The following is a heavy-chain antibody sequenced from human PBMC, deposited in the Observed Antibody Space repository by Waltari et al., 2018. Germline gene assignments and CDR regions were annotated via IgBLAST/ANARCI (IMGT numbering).Heavy chain of an antibody. D-gene: IGHD2-15*01. V-gene: IGHV4-39*07. J-gene: IGHJ4*02. CDR2: IYYRGST. CDR1: GGSISSSSYY. CDR3: ARAGGGKGYFDY. Sequence: QLQLQESGPGLVKPSETLSLTCTVSGGSISSSSYYWGWIRQPPGKGLEWIGSIYYRGSTSYNPSLKSRVTISVDTSKNQFSLKLSSVTAADTAVYYCARAGGGKGYFDYWGQGTLVTVSS.